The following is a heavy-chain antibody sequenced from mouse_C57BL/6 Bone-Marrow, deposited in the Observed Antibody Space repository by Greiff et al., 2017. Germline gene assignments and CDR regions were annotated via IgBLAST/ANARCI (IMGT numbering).Heavy chain of an antibody. CDR2: IYPRSVNT. V-gene: IGHV1-81*01. Sequence: QVHVKQSGAELARPGASVKLSCKASGYTFTSYGISWVKQRTGQGLEWIGEIYPRSVNTYYNEKFKGKATLTDDKSSSTAYMELRSLTSEDSAVYFCARLMRYFDVWGTGTTVTVSS. CDR3: ARLMRYFDV. J-gene: IGHJ1*03. D-gene: IGHD2-3*01. CDR1: GYTFTSYG.